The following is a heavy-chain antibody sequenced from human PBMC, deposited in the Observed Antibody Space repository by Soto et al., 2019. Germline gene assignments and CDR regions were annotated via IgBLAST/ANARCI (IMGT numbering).Heavy chain of an antibody. J-gene: IGHJ6*03. CDR2: INHSGST. CDR3: ARGHGYCSGCSCYSRGHYYYYMDV. CDR1: GGSFSGYY. V-gene: IGHV4-34*01. D-gene: IGHD2-15*01. Sequence: SETLSLTCAVYGGSFSGYYWSWIRQPPGKGLEWIGEINHSGSTNYNPSLKSRVTISVDTSKNQFSLKLSSVTAADTAVYYCARGHGYCSGCSCYSRGHYYYYMDVWGKGTTVTVSS.